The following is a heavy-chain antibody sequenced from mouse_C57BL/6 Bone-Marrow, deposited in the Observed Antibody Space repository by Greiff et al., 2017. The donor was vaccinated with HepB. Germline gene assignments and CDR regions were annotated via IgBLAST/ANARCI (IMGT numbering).Heavy chain of an antibody. Sequence: VKLVESGPELVKPGASVKISCKASGYAFSSSWMNWVKQRPGKGLEWIGRIYPGDGDTNYNGKFKGKATLTADKSSSTAYIQLSSLTSEDSAVYFCARFITTVPHWYFDVWGTGTTVTVSS. V-gene: IGHV1-82*01. CDR1: GYAFSSSW. J-gene: IGHJ1*03. D-gene: IGHD1-1*01. CDR3: ARFITTVPHWYFDV. CDR2: IYPGDGDT.